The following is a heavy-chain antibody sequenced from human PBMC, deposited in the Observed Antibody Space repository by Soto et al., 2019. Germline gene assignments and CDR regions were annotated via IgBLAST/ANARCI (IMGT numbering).Heavy chain of an antibody. V-gene: IGHV4-30-4*01. CDR1: GGSISSGDYY. CDR2: IYYSGST. J-gene: IGHJ5*02. Sequence: TLSLTCTVSGGSISSGDYYWSWIRQPPGKGLEGIGYIYYSGSTYYNQSLKSRVTISVDTSKNQFSLKLSSVTAADTAVYYCARERPDVSRLVPWGQGTLVTVSS. CDR3: ARERPDVSRLVP. D-gene: IGHD6-13*01.